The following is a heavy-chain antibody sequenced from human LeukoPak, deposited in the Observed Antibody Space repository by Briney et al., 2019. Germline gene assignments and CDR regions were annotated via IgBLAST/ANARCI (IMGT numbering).Heavy chain of an antibody. D-gene: IGHD5-18*01. Sequence: GGSLRLSCAASGFTFSSYSMNWVCQAPGKGLEWVSSISSTSNYIYYADSVKGRFTISRDNAKTSLYLQMNSLRAEDTAVYYCARDDRYSYGYSQSGHFDYWGQGILVTVSS. CDR2: ISSTSNYI. V-gene: IGHV3-21*01. CDR1: GFTFSSYS. CDR3: ARDDRYSYGYSQSGHFDY. J-gene: IGHJ4*02.